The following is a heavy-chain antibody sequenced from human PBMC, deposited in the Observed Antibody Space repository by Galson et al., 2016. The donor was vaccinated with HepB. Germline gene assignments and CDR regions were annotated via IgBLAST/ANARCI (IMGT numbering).Heavy chain of an antibody. CDR2: LNPIFGTP. J-gene: IGHJ5*02. D-gene: IGHD2-2*02. CDR1: GGTFRSYA. V-gene: IGHV1-69*13. CDR3: ARVISGIVEVPVAIRNWFDP. Sequence: SVKVSCKASGGTFRSYAISWVRQAPGQGLEWMGGLNPIFGTPNYAQKFQGRVTLTADESTSTAYMELSSLRSEDTAVYYCARVISGIVEVPVAIRNWFDPWGQGTLVTVSS.